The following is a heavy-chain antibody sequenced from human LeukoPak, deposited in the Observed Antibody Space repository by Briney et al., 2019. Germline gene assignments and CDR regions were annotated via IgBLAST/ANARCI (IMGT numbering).Heavy chain of an antibody. CDR3: ARAAPGDCTNGVCHLFDY. D-gene: IGHD2-8*01. CDR2: IKQDGSEK. Sequence: PGGSLRLSCAASGFTFSTFAMIWVRQAPGKGLEWVANIKQDGSEKYYVDSVKGRFTISRDNAKNSLYLQMNSLRAEDTAVYYCARAAPGDCTNGVCHLFDYWGQGTLVTVSS. J-gene: IGHJ4*02. CDR1: GFTFSTFA. V-gene: IGHV3-7*01.